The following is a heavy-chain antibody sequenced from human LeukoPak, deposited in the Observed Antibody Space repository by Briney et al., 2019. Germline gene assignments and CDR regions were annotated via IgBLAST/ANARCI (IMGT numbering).Heavy chain of an antibody. CDR1: GFTFSDTW. J-gene: IGHJ4*02. V-gene: IGHV3-74*01. CDR2: IRSDGSDT. D-gene: IGHD1-1*01. CDR3: AKTGNPATGDY. Sequence: PGGSLRLSCAASGFTFSDTWMHWVRQAPGEGLVWVSRIRSDGSDTRYAESVKGRFTISRDNAKNTLYLQMNSLRAEDTAVYYCAKTGNPATGDYWGQGTLVTVSS.